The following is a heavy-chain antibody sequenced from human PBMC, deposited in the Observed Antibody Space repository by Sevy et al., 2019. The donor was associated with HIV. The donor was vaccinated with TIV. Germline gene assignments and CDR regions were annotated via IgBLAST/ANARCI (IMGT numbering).Heavy chain of an antibody. V-gene: IGHV3-64*02. Sequence: GGSLRLSCAASGFTFSSYAMHWVRQAPGKGLEYVSAISSNGGSTYYADSVKGRFTISRDNSKNTLYLQMGSLRAEDMTVYYCARGTDPYYEDSSGYYLFDYWGQGTLVTVSS. J-gene: IGHJ4*02. CDR2: ISSNGGST. CDR3: ARGTDPYYEDSSGYYLFDY. D-gene: IGHD3-22*01. CDR1: GFTFSSYA.